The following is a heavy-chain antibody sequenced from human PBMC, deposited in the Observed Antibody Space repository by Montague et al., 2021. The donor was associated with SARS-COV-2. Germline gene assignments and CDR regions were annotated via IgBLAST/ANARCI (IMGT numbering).Heavy chain of an antibody. CDR2: IFKSGTA. CDR1: GDSINTGNFY. Sequence: TLSLTCTVSGDSINTGNFYWSWIRQPAGKQLEWIGRIFKSGTANYNPPLKGRVTITMDTSKNEFSLKLRYVTAAGTAMYFCARGFTTGFYPYWFDLWGQGALVIVSS. D-gene: IGHD1-1*01. CDR3: ARGFTTGFYPYWFDL. V-gene: IGHV4-61*02. J-gene: IGHJ5*02.